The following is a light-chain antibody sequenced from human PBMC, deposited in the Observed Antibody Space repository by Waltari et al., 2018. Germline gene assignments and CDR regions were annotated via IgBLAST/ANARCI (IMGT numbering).Light chain of an antibody. CDR1: QSVLYSPNNTNY. J-gene: IGKJ1*01. CDR3: QQYHSVPRT. V-gene: IGKV4-1*01. Sequence: DIVLTQSPDSLAVSLGERATINCKSSQSVLYSPNNTNYLGWFKHKTGQPPKLLIYWASMRESGLPDRFSGSGSGTDFTLTISSLQAEDVAVYYCQQYHSVPRTFGQGTKVEI. CDR2: WAS.